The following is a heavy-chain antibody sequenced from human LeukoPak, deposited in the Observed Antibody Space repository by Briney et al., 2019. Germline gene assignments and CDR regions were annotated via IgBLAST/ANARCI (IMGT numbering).Heavy chain of an antibody. J-gene: IGHJ4*02. CDR1: GFTFSSYA. Sequence: PGGSLRLSCAASGFTFSSYAMSWVRQAPGKGLEWVSGLSNSGDSRYYADSVQGRFTISRDNSKNTLYLQMNNLRAEDTAVYYCARGPYYYDISGSPRGDYWGQGTLVTVSS. CDR3: ARGPYYYDISGSPRGDY. CDR2: LSNSGDSR. D-gene: IGHD3-22*01. V-gene: IGHV3-23*01.